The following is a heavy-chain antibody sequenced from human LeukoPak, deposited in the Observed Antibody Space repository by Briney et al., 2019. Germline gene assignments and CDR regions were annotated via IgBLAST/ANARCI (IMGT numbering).Heavy chain of an antibody. CDR1: GFTFISHC. CDR3: ARAPAGARPYYFDY. CDR2: IKQDGSEK. J-gene: IGHJ4*02. V-gene: IGHV3-7*01. Sequence: SPRLPCAPSGFTFISHCMSGARQAPGKGLEWVAKIKQDGSEKYYVDSVKGRFTISRDNAKNSLYLQMNSLRPEDTAVYYCARAPAGARPYYFDYWGQGTLVTVSS. D-gene: IGHD1-26*01.